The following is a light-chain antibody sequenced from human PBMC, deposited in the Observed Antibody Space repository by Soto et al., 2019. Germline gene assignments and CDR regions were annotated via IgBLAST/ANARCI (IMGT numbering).Light chain of an antibody. V-gene: IGKV3-20*01. CDR2: GAS. Sequence: EIVLTQSPGTLSFSPGERATLSCRASQSVSSSYLAWYQQKPGRAPRFLIYGASSRATGIPDRFSGSGSGTDFALTISGLEPEDFALYYGQQYGTHSFGEGTKVEVK. J-gene: IGKJ1*01. CDR3: QQYGTHS. CDR1: QSVSSSY.